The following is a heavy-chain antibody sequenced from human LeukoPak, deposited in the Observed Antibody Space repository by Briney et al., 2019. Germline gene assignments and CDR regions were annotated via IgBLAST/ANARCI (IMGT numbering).Heavy chain of an antibody. J-gene: IGHJ4*02. V-gene: IGHV3-33*01. CDR2: IWYDGSNK. D-gene: IGHD3-9*01. CDR3: ARDLGYDILTGYYSD. Sequence: PGRSLRLSCAASGFTFRRNGMLWVRQAPGKGLEWVAVIWYDGSNKYYADSVKGRFPISRDNSKNTLYLQMNSLRAEDTAVYYCARDLGYDILTGYYSDWGQGTLVTVSS. CDR1: GFTFRRNG.